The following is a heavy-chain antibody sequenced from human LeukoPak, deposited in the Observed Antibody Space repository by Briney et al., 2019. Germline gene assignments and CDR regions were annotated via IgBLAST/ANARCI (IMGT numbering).Heavy chain of an antibody. CDR2: IYYTGNT. V-gene: IGHV4-59*01. J-gene: IGHJ4*02. CDR3: ARVPPRRCSGDSCYPIFDS. CDR1: GGSISSYY. D-gene: IGHD2-15*01. Sequence: SSETLSLTCTVSGGSISSYYWSWIRQPPGKGLEWIGYIYYTGNTNYNPSLKGRVTISLDTSKNQLALKLTSVTAADTAVYYCARVPPRRCSGDSCYPIFDSWGQGTLVTVSS.